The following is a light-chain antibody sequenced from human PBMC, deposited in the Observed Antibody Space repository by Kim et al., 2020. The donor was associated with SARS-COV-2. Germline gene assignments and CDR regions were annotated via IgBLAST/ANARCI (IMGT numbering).Light chain of an antibody. CDR2: AAA. J-gene: IGKJ1*01. CDR3: QQYGSS. Sequence: EIVLTQSPGTLSLSPGDSATLSCRASQSVTSDYLAWYQQKPGQAPRLLIYAAASRATGIPDRFRGSGSATDFTLTIKRLEPDDFAVYYCQQYGSSFGQGTKVDIK. V-gene: IGKV3-20*01. CDR1: QSVTSDY.